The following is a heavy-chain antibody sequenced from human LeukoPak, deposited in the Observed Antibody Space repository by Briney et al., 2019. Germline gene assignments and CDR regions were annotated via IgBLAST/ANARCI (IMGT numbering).Heavy chain of an antibody. CDR2: IYGGGST. CDR1: GFTVSSNY. Sequence: GGSLRLSCAASGFTVSSNYMSWVRQAPGKGLEWDSVIYGGGSTYYADSVKGRFTISRDISKNTLYLQMNSLRAEDTAIYYCARGITIVGVVIHAFDIWGQGTMVTVSS. V-gene: IGHV3-53*01. CDR3: ARGITIVGVVIHAFDI. J-gene: IGHJ3*02. D-gene: IGHD3-3*01.